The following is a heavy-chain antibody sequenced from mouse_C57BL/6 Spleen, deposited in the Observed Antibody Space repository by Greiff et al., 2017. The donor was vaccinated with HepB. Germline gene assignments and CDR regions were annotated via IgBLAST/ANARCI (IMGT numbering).Heavy chain of an antibody. Sequence: VQLQQSGPGLVAPSQSLSITCTVSGFSLTSYGVHWVRQPPGKGLEWLVVIWSDGSTTYNSALKSRLSISKDNSKSQVFLKMNSLQTDDTAMYYCARHELEYYYAMDYWGQGTSVTVSS. CDR1: GFSLTSYG. D-gene: IGHD4-1*01. V-gene: IGHV2-6-1*01. CDR2: IWSDGST. CDR3: ARHELEYYYAMDY. J-gene: IGHJ4*01.